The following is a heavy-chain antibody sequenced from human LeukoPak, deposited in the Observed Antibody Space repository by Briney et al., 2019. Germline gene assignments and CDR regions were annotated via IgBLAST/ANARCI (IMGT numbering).Heavy chain of an antibody. D-gene: IGHD2-15*01. J-gene: IGHJ4*02. CDR3: ARAKYCSGGTCYAEY. V-gene: IGHV5-51*01. Sequence: GESLQISCKGSGYDFPTYWIGWVRLMPGRGLECMGIIYPGDSDTRYSASFQRQVTISADKSISTAYLQWSSLKASHTAMYYCARAKYCSGGTCYAEYWGQGTLVSVSS. CDR2: IYPGDSDT. CDR1: GYDFPTYW.